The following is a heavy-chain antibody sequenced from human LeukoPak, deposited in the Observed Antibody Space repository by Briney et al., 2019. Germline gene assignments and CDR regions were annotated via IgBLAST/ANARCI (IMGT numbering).Heavy chain of an antibody. J-gene: IGHJ4*02. V-gene: IGHV3-48*01. CDR2: IAGSGSGI. CDR1: GFSFSSEN. CDR3: GRDKGSGFTY. D-gene: IGHD3-10*01. Sequence: PGGSLRLSCAASGFSFSSENMNWVRQAPGKGPEWISWIAGSGSGIIYADSVKGRFTISTDNAKNSLFLQMNSLRVEDRAVYYCGRDKGSGFTYWGQGTLVTVSS.